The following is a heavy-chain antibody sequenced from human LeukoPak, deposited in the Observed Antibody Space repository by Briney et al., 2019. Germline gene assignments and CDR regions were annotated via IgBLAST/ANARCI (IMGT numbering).Heavy chain of an antibody. CDR2: ISYDGSNK. V-gene: IGHV3-30*04. D-gene: IGHD3-9*01. CDR3: ARGVLTGYPYFDY. J-gene: IGHJ4*02. CDR1: GFTFSSYA. Sequence: GRSLRLSCAASGFTFSSYAMHWVRQAPGKGLEWVVVISYDGSNKYYADSVKGRFTISRDNSKNTLYLQMNSLRAEDTAVYYCARGVLTGYPYFDYWGQGTLVTVSS.